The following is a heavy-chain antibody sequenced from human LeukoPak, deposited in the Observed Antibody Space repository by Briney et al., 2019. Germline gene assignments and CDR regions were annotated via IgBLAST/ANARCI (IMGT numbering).Heavy chain of an antibody. CDR2: INHSGST. CDR3: ARVGRGYCSSTSCYLARLMVYYYMDV. D-gene: IGHD2-2*01. J-gene: IGHJ6*03. V-gene: IGHV4-34*01. Sequence: SETLSLTCAVYGGSFSGYYWSWIRQPPGKGLEWIGEINHSGSTNYNPSLKSRVTISVDTSKNQFSLKLSSVTAADTAVYYGARVGRGYCSSTSCYLARLMVYYYMDVWGKGTTVTVSS. CDR1: GGSFSGYY.